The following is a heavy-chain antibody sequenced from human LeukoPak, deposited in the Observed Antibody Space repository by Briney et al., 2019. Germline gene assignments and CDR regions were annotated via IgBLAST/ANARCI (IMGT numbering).Heavy chain of an antibody. CDR2: ISNGGGST. CDR1: GFTFSSYA. Sequence: QSGGSLRLSCAASGFTFSSYAMHWVRQAPGKGLEYVSAISNGGGSTHYANSVKGRFTISRDNSKNTLYLQMGSLRAEDMAVYHCARPYYDIWSAYVYWGQGTLVTVSS. J-gene: IGHJ4*02. V-gene: IGHV3-64*01. D-gene: IGHD3-3*01. CDR3: ARPYYDIWSAYVY.